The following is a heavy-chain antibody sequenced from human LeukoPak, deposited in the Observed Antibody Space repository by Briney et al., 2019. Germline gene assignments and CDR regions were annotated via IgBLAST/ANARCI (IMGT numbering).Heavy chain of an antibody. CDR1: GGTFSSYA. CDR2: IIPILGIA. D-gene: IGHD4-17*01. V-gene: IGHV1-69*04. J-gene: IGHJ5*02. CDR3: ARDRGQLRKYNWFDP. Sequence: SVKVSCKASGGTFSSYAISWVRQAPGQGLEWMGRIIPILGIANYAQKFQGRVTITADKSTSTAYMELSSLRSEDTAVYYCARDRGQLRKYNWFDPWGQGTLVTVSS.